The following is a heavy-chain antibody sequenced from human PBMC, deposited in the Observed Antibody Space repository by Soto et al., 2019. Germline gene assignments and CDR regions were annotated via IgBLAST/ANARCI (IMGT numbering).Heavy chain of an antibody. Sequence: GGSLRLSCAASGFTFSSYSMNWVRQAPGKGLEWVAVISSDGSDKYYSDSVKGRFTISRDNSKNTLFLQMNSLRVEDTAVYYCAKGSEVARQELDYWGQGTLVTVSS. CDR3: AKGSEVARQELDY. D-gene: IGHD2-15*01. V-gene: IGHV3-30*18. CDR1: GFTFSSYS. CDR2: ISSDGSDK. J-gene: IGHJ4*02.